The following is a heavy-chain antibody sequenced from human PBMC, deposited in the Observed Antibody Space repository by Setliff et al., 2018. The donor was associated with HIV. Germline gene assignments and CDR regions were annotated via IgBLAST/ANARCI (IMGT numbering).Heavy chain of an antibody. V-gene: IGHV3-30*04. CDR3: VKNIGGYSSSSVFDY. D-gene: IGHD6-6*01. CDR1: GFTFSRHG. Sequence: GSLRLSCVASGFTFSRHGMHWVRQAPGKGLEWVAVLSYDGNIKYYADSVKGRFTISRDNSKNTLFLQMSSLRTEDTALYYCVKNIGGYSSSSVFDYWGQGTLVTVSS. CDR2: LSYDGNIK. J-gene: IGHJ4*02.